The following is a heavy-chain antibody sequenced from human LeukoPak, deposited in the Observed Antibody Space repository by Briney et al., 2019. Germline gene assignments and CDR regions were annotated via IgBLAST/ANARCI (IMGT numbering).Heavy chain of an antibody. CDR2: ISYDGSNK. Sequence: GGSLRLSCAASGFTFSSYAMHWVRQAPGKGLEWVAVISYDGSNKYYADSVKGRFTISRDNSKNTLYLQMNSLRAEDTAVYYCARDREPTIFGVVSPFGYWGQGTLVTVSS. CDR1: GFTFSSYA. CDR3: ARDREPTIFGVVSPFGY. V-gene: IGHV3-30-3*01. D-gene: IGHD3-3*01. J-gene: IGHJ4*02.